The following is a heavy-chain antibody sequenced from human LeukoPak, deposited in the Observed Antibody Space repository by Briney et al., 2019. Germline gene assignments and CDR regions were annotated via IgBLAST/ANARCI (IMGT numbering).Heavy chain of an antibody. D-gene: IGHD6-19*01. CDR2: IKQDGSAT. J-gene: IGHJ4*02. Sequence: GSLRLSCAASGFTFSTYWMSWVRRAPGKGLEWVANIKQDGSATYYVDSVKGRFTISRDNAKNSLYLQMNNLRSEDTAVYYCARPLAVAGNFWGQGTLVTVSS. CDR1: GFTFSTYW. CDR3: ARPLAVAGNF. V-gene: IGHV3-7*01.